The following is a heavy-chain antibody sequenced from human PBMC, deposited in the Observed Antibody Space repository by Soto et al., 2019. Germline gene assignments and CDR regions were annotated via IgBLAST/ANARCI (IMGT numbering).Heavy chain of an antibody. D-gene: IGHD2-21*01. CDR1: GFTFSSYP. Sequence: PGGSLRLSCAASGFTFSSYPMSWVRQAPGKGLEWVAAITASGVGTYYADSVKGRFTVSRDNSKNTLYLQMNSLRAEDTAVYYCVRRIAAPCFDPWGQGTLVTVSS. CDR3: VRRIAAPCFDP. CDR2: ITASGVGT. J-gene: IGHJ5*02. V-gene: IGHV3-23*01.